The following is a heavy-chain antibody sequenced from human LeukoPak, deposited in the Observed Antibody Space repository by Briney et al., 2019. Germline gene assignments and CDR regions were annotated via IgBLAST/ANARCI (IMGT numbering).Heavy chain of an antibody. V-gene: IGHV5-51*01. J-gene: IGHJ4*02. Sequence: GESLKIPCKGSGYIFSNYWIAWGRQMPGKGLQWMAIIYTGDSDTRYSPSFQGQVTISADKSISTAYLQWSSLRASETAIYYCARSIGGNSVDYWGQGTLVTVSS. CDR3: ARSIGGNSVDY. D-gene: IGHD4-23*01. CDR2: IYTGDSDT. CDR1: GYIFSNYW.